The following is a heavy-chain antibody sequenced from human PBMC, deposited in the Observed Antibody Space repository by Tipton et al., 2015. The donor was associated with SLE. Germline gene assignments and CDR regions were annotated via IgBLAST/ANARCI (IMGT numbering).Heavy chain of an antibody. Sequence: LRLSCTVSGGSLSNYYWSWIRQPPGKGLEWIGFIYDSGRTNYNPSLKSRATILLDMSKNQFSPKLSSVTAADTAIYYCARESAYYYGSRSNYRPFWGMDVWGQGTTVTVSS. CDR2: IYDSGRT. V-gene: IGHV4-59*01. CDR3: ARESAYYYGSRSNYRPFWGMDV. D-gene: IGHD3-10*01. CDR1: GGSLSNYY. J-gene: IGHJ6*02.